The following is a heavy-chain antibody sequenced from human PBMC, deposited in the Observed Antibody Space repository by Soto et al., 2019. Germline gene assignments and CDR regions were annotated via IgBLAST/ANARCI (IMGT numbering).Heavy chain of an antibody. J-gene: IGHJ3*02. CDR1: GGSISSSSYY. D-gene: IGHD5-18*01. CDR2: IYYSGST. Sequence: SETLSLTCTVSGGSISSSSYYWGWIRQPPGKGLEWIGNIYYSGSTNYNPSLKSRVTISVDTSKNQFSLKLSSVTAADTAVYYWAREVNTIFDIWGQGTMVTVSS. CDR3: AREVNTIFDI. V-gene: IGHV4-39*07.